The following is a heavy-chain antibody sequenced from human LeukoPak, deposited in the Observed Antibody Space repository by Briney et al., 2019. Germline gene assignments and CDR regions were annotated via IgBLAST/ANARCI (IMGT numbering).Heavy chain of an antibody. CDR1: GGSISSGGYY. D-gene: IGHD2/OR15-2a*01. J-gene: IGHJ4*02. CDR2: IYYSGST. V-gene: IGHV4-30-4*08. CDR3: ARVNYFDSTGASYYLDY. Sequence: SETLSLTCTVSGGSISSGGYYWSWIRQHPGKGLEWIGYIYYSGSTYYNPSLKSRLMILLDTSKNQFSLRLSSVTAADTAMYYCARVNYFDSTGASYYLDYWGQGALVTVSS.